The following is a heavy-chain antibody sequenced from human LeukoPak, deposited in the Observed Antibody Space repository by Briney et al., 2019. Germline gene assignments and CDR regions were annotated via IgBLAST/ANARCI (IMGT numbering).Heavy chain of an antibody. J-gene: IGHJ4*02. Sequence: GGSLRLSCVASGFTFSGYWMSWVRQAPGKGLEWVSVIYSGGSTYYADSVKGRFTISRDNSKNTLYLQMNSLRVEDTAVYYCARVVGRFDYWGQGTLVTVSS. D-gene: IGHD1-26*01. CDR1: GFTFSGYW. CDR2: IYSGGST. CDR3: ARVVGRFDY. V-gene: IGHV3-53*01.